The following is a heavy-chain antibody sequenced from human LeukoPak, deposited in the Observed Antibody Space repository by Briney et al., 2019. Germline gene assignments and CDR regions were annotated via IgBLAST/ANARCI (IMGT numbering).Heavy chain of an antibody. D-gene: IGHD6-19*01. Sequence: GRSLRLSCAASGFNFNNYAFHWVRQAPGKGLEWVAHISYDGSNKNYADSVKGRFTISRDNAKNSLYLQMNSLRAEDTAVYYCARDEKQWLVQGWGQGTLVTVSS. CDR3: ARDEKQWLVQG. CDR1: GFNFNNYA. CDR2: ISYDGSNK. J-gene: IGHJ4*02. V-gene: IGHV3-30-3*01.